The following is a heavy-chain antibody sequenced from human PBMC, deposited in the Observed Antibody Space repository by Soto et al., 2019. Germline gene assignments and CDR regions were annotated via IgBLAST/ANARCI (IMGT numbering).Heavy chain of an antibody. D-gene: IGHD6-19*01. Sequence: GGSLRPSFTASGFAFSQYGMSWVREAPGKGLEGGSRIRSFGYRTKYADSVKGRVTISRDNSKSTLSLQMNRLRAEDTDVYYCAKDVESGWYEAFDDWGPGTLVTVPS. CDR3: AKDVESGWYEAFDD. CDR2: IRSFGYRT. V-gene: IGHV3-23*01. J-gene: IGHJ4*02. CDR1: GFAFSQYG.